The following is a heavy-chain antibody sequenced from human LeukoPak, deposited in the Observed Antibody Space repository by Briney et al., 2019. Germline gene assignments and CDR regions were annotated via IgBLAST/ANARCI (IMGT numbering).Heavy chain of an antibody. Sequence: PSETLSLTCTVSGDSISSSGYYWGWIRQPPGKGLEWIGNIYYSGSTYYNPSLKSRVTISVDTSKNQFSLKLSSVTATDTAVYYCARDVVVVPAAIHYGMDVWGQGTTVTVSS. V-gene: IGHV4-39*02. J-gene: IGHJ6*02. D-gene: IGHD2-2*01. CDR1: GDSISSSGYY. CDR2: IYYSGST. CDR3: ARDVVVVPAAIHYGMDV.